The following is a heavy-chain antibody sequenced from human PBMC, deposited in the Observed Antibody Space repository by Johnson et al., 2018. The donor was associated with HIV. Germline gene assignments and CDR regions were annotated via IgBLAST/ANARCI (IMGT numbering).Heavy chain of an antibody. V-gene: IGHV3-30*04. CDR3: ARNRITMVQMTSHDVFDI. D-gene: IGHD3-10*01. J-gene: IGHJ3*02. CDR1: GFTFRSYA. Sequence: QVQLVESGGGVVQPGRSLRLSCAASGFTFRSYAMHWVRQAPGRGLEWVAVISYDGSNRNYADSVKGRFTISRDNSKNTLYLQMNSLRAEDTAVYFCARNRITMVQMTSHDVFDIWGQGTMVTVSS. CDR2: ISYDGSNR.